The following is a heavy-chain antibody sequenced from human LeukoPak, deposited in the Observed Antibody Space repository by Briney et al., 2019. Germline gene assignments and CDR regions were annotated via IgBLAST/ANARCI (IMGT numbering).Heavy chain of an antibody. CDR1: GGSISSSSYY. J-gene: IGHJ5*02. CDR2: IYYSGST. Sequence: SETLSLTCTVSGGSISSSSYYWGWIHQPPGKGLEWIGSIYYSGSTYYNPYLKSRVTISVDTSKNQFSLKLSSVTAADTAVYYCARDWSSYYDSSGYTEIYNWFDPWGQGTLVTVSS. V-gene: IGHV4-39*07. CDR3: ARDWSSYYDSSGYTEIYNWFDP. D-gene: IGHD3-22*01.